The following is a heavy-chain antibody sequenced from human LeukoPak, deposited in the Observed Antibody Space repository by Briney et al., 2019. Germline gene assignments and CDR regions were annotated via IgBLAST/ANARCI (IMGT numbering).Heavy chain of an antibody. J-gene: IGHJ6*02. CDR2: ISSGSRYI. Sequence: GGSLRLSCAASGFTFSNYNMNWVRQAPGKGLEWVSSISSGSRYIYYADSVKGRFTISRDNAKNSLYLQMNSLRAEDTAVYYCARDLTGMDVWGQGTTVTVSS. V-gene: IGHV3-21*01. D-gene: IGHD3-9*01. CDR3: ARDLTGMDV. CDR1: GFTFSNYN.